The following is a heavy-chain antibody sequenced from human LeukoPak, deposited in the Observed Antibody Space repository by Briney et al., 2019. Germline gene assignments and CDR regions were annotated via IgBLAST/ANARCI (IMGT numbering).Heavy chain of an antibody. D-gene: IGHD5/OR15-5a*01. CDR2: INTYNGNT. CDR1: GYTLTKYG. CDR3: ARDRQGLGDAFDL. V-gene: IGHV1-18*01. Sequence: ASVKVSCKASGYTLTKYGITWVGQAPGQGLEWMGWINTYNGNTDFAQKFQGRVTMTTDTPPSTAYMELRSLRSDDTAVYYCARDRQGLGDAFDLWGQGTMVTVSS. J-gene: IGHJ3*01.